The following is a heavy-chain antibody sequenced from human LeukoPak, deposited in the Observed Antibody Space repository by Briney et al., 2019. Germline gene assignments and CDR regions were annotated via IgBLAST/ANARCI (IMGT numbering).Heavy chain of an antibody. CDR3: ARDGRFGELFDY. D-gene: IGHD3-10*01. CDR1: GYTFSNYG. V-gene: IGHV1-18*01. J-gene: IGHJ4*02. CDR2: ISAYSGDT. Sequence: ASVKVSCKASGYTFSNYGISWVRQAPGQGLEWMGWISAYSGDTNYAQNLQGRVTMTTDTSTSTAYMEVRSLRSDDTAVYYCARDGRFGELFDYWGQGTLVAVSS.